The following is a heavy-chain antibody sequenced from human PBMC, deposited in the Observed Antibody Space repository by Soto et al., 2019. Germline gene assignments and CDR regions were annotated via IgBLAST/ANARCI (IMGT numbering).Heavy chain of an antibody. CDR2: ISGSGGST. J-gene: IGHJ4*02. CDR3: AKKHLVADWNDRTYYFDY. D-gene: IGHD1-1*01. V-gene: IGHV3-23*01. CDR1: GFTFSSYA. Sequence: GESLKISCAASGFTFSSYAMSWVRQAPGKGLEWVSAISGSGGSTYYADSVKGRFTISRDNSKNTLYLQMNSLRAEDTAVYYCAKKHLVADWNDRTYYFDYWGQGTLVTVSS.